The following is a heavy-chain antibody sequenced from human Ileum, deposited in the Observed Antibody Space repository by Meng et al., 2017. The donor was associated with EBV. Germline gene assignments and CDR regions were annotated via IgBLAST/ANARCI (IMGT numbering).Heavy chain of an antibody. CDR2: INHSGST. CDR1: GGSFSGYY. J-gene: IGHJ4*02. CDR3: ARGNKVSDRGFDY. D-gene: IGHD3-10*01. V-gene: IGHV4-34*01. Sequence: QVRLQQGGRGLLKPSETLSLTCAVYGGSFSGYYWSWIRQPPGKGLEWIGEINHSGSTNYNPSLKSRVTISVDTSKNQFSLKLSPVTAADTAVYYCARGNKVSDRGFDYWGQGTLVTVSS.